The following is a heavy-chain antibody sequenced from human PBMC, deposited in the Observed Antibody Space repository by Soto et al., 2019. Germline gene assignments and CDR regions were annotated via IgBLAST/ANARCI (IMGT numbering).Heavy chain of an antibody. CDR2: ISSSSSTI. CDR3: AREDYDILTGHYYGMDV. Sequence: SLRLSCAASGFTFSSYSMNWVRQAPGKGLEWVSYISSSSSTIYYADSVKGRFTISRDNAKNSLYLQMNSLRDEDTAVYYCAREDYDILTGHYYGMDVWGQGTTVTVSS. D-gene: IGHD3-9*01. J-gene: IGHJ6*02. V-gene: IGHV3-48*02. CDR1: GFTFSSYS.